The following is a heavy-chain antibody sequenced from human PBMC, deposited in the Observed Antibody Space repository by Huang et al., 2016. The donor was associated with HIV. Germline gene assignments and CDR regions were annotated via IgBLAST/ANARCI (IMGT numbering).Heavy chain of an antibody. D-gene: IGHD3-10*01. CDR3: ARGSRQGKYYYGSGTAY. J-gene: IGHJ4*02. Sequence: EVQLVESGGVLVQPGGSLRLSCAASGFTFSSYWMHWVRQVPGKGLGVVSHIKSDGISTSYAASVKGRFTISRDNAKNTLYLQMNSLRAEDTAVYYCARGSRQGKYYYGSGTAYWGQGTLVTVSS. CDR1: GFTFSSYW. CDR2: IKSDGIST. V-gene: IGHV3-74*01.